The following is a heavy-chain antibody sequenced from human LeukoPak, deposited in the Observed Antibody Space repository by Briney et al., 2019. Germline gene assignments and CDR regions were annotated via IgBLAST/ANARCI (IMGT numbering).Heavy chain of an antibody. CDR2: INPSGGST. J-gene: IGHJ6*03. CDR1: GYTFTSYY. Sequence: ASVKVSCKASGYTFTSYYMHWVRQAPGQGLEWMGIINPSGGSTSYAQKFQGRVTMTRDTSISTAYMELSRLRSDDTAVYYCARGGSGSYYRSFYYYYMDVWGKGTTVTISS. D-gene: IGHD3-10*01. V-gene: IGHV1-46*01. CDR3: ARGGSGSYYRSFYYYYMDV.